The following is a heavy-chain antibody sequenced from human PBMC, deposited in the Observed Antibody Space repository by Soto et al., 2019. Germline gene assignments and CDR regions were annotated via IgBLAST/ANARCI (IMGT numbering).Heavy chain of an antibody. CDR3: AREESEGDYVIFSGDY. D-gene: IGHD4-17*01. J-gene: IGHJ4*02. V-gene: IGHV3-23*01. Sequence: GSLRLSCGASGFIFSNYAMNWVRQAPGKGLEWVSTISGSGGSTYYADSVKGRFTISRDNSKNTLYLQMNSLRAEDTAVYYCAREESEGDYVIFSGDYWGQGTLVTVSS. CDR2: ISGSGGST. CDR1: GFIFSNYA.